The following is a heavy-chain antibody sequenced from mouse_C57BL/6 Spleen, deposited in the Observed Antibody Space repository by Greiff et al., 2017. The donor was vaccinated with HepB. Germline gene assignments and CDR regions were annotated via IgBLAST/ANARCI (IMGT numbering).Heavy chain of an antibody. D-gene: IGHD1-1*01. CDR3: ARDYYGLGAMDY. Sequence: EVQLQQSGPVLVKPGASVKMSCKASGYTFTDYYMNWVKQSHGKSLEWIGVINPYNGGTSYNQKFKGKATLTVDKSSSTAYMELNSLTSEDSAVYYCARDYYGLGAMDYWGQGTSVTVSS. CDR2: INPYNGGT. CDR1: GYTFTDYY. V-gene: IGHV1-19*01. J-gene: IGHJ4*01.